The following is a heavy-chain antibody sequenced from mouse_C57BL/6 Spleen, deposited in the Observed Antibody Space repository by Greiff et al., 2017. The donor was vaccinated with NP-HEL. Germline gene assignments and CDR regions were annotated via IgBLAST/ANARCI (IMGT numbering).Heavy chain of an antibody. D-gene: IGHD5-5*01. Sequence: QVQLQQSGPELVRPGASVKISCKAPGYTFTSHWMQWVRQRPGQGLEWIGEIFPGSGSTYYNEKFKGKATMTVDTTSSTDYMQLSSLTSEDSAVYFCGRGNYLSAMEYWCRETSVSVSS. CDR2: IFPGSGST. CDR1: GYTFTSHW. CDR3: GRGNYLSAMEY. V-gene: IGHV1-56*01. J-gene: IGHJ4*01.